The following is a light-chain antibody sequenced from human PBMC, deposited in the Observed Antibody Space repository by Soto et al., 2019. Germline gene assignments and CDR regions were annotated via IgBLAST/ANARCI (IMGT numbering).Light chain of an antibody. CDR1: STEVGSYNY. J-gene: IGLJ2*01. CDR3: SSYTTRVALGVR. V-gene: IGLV2-14*03. CDR2: DVT. Sequence: QSALTQPASVSGSPGQSITISCTGTSTEVGSYNYVCWFQQYPGKAPKLIIYDVTNRPSGVSNRLSGSKSGTTASLTISGLRPEDEADYYCSSYTTRVALGVRFGGGTKLTVL.